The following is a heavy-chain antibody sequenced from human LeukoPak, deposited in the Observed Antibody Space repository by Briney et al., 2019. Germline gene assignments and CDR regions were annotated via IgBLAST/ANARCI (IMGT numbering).Heavy chain of an antibody. Sequence: SETLSLTCTVSGGSISSHYWSWIRQPPGKGLEWIGYIYYSGSTNYNPSLKSRVTISVDTSKNQFSLKLSSVTAADTAVYYCARASNYDQFDPWGQGTLVTVSS. CDR3: ARASNYDQFDP. D-gene: IGHD5-12*01. CDR1: GGSISSHY. V-gene: IGHV4-59*11. CDR2: IYYSGST. J-gene: IGHJ5*02.